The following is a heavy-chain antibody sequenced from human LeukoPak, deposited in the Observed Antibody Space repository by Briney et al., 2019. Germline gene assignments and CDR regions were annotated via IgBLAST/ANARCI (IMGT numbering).Heavy chain of an antibody. CDR3: ARANYYDSSGYLRVFDI. CDR2: IYHSGST. V-gene: IGHV4-30-2*01. Sequence: SETLSLTCAVSGGSISSGGYSWSWIRQPPGKGLEWIGYIYHSGSTYYNPSLKSRVTISVDRSKNQFSLKLSSVTAADTAVYYCARANYYDSSGYLRVFDIWGQGTMVTVSS. D-gene: IGHD3-22*01. J-gene: IGHJ3*02. CDR1: GGSISSGGYS.